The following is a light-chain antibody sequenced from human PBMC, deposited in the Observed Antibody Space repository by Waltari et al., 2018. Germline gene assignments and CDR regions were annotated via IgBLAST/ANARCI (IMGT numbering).Light chain of an antibody. CDR3: QQLHTYPLT. V-gene: IGKV1-9*01. CDR1: QDIGTY. J-gene: IGKJ4*01. Sequence: DIQLTHSPSFLSASVGRRVTVTCRASQDIGTYLAWYQKKPGKAPHLLIYAASSLHTGVPSRFSAGGSGTLFTLTINRLQPEDFATYYCQQLHTYPLTFGGGTEVEL. CDR2: AAS.